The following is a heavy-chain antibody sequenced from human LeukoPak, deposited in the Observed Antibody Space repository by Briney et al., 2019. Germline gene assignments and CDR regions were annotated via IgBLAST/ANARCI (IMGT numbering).Heavy chain of an antibody. D-gene: IGHD5-24*01. J-gene: IGHJ4*02. CDR1: GFTFGTYN. Sequence: GGSLRLSCAASGFTFGTYNMNWVRQAPGKGLEWVSYISFSSSTIHYADSVKGRFTISRDNAKNSLYLQMNSLRDEDTAVYYCATKMATKGSFEYWGQGTLVTLSS. CDR2: ISFSSSTI. CDR3: ATKMATKGSFEY. V-gene: IGHV3-48*02.